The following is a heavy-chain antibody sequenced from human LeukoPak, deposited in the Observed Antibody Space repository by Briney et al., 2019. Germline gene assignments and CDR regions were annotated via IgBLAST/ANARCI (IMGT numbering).Heavy chain of an antibody. CDR2: ISSSSSTI. V-gene: IGHV3-48*01. D-gene: IGHD6-19*01. Sequence: QPGGSLRLSCAASGFTFSSYSMNWVRQAPGKGLEWVSYISSSSSTIYYADSVKGRLTISRDNAKNSLYLQMNSLRAEDTAVYYCARDGKQWKKDFDYWGQGTLVTVSS. CDR1: GFTFSSYS. J-gene: IGHJ4*02. CDR3: ARDGKQWKKDFDY.